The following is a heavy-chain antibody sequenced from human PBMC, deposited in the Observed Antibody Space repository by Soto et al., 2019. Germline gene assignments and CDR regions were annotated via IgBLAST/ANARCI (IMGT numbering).Heavy chain of an antibody. Sequence: SETLSLTCTVSGGSISSSSYYWGWIRQPPGKGLEWIGSIYYSGSTYYNPSLKSRVTISVDTSKNQFSLKLSSVTAADTAVYYCARQSSGSYGNDYWGQGTLVTVPQ. V-gene: IGHV4-39*01. J-gene: IGHJ4*02. D-gene: IGHD6-19*01. CDR1: GGSISSSSYY. CDR3: ARQSSGSYGNDY. CDR2: IYYSGST.